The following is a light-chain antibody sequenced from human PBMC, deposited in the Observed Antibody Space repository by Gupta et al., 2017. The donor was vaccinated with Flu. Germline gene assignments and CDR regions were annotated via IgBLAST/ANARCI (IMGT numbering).Light chain of an antibody. CDR3: ASWDGSLFGWV. CDR1: SSDVGRYY. V-gene: IGLV1-47*01. J-gene: IGLJ3*02. CDR2: KND. Sequence: QSTLTHPVSASRAPWLSVIITCSGGSSDVGRYYVSCYQHLPGTAPKLLIYKNDKRPSGGPDRFSGSNTGTSASLAISGLRSEDEADYYCASWDGSLFGWVFGGGTKLTVL.